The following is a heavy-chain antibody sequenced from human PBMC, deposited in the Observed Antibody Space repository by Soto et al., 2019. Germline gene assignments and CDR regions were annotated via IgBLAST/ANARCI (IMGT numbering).Heavy chain of an antibody. D-gene: IGHD6-19*01. Sequence: GRPLRLSCAASGFTFGSYTMNWVRQAPGRGLEWVSSISSSSFNLYYADSVKGQFSIPRDNAKNSLYLQMNSLIDEDTAVYYCATGNGWQANWGQGTLVTVSS. CDR3: ATGNGWQAN. V-gene: IGHV3-48*02. CDR1: GFTFGSYT. CDR2: ISSSSFNL. J-gene: IGHJ4*02.